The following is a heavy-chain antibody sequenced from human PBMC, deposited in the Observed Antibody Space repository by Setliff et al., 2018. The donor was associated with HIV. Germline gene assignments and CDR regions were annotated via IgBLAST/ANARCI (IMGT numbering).Heavy chain of an antibody. CDR1: GGSPSDSY. CDR3: ARAFLLVPAARDYYYYMDV. V-gene: IGHV4-34*01. CDR2: INHSGST. Sequence: SETLSLTCAVYGGSPSDSYYNWFRQPPGKGLEWIGEINHSGSTNYNPSLKSRVTMSVDTSKNQFSLRLRSVTAADTAFYYCARAFLLVPAARDYYYYMDVWGKGTKVTVSS. J-gene: IGHJ6*03. D-gene: IGHD2-2*01.